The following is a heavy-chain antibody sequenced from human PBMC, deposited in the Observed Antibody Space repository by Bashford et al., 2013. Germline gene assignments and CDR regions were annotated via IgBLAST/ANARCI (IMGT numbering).Heavy chain of an antibody. CDR2: ISYDGSNK. V-gene: IGHV3-30*18. Sequence: GSLRLSCAASGFTFSSYGMHWVRQAPGKGLEWVAVISYDGSNKYYADSVKGRFTISRDNSKNTLYLQMNSLRAEDTAVYYCAKSLSADYWGQGTLVTVSS. D-gene: IGHD3-16*02. J-gene: IGHJ4*02. CDR1: GFTFSSYG. CDR3: AKSLSADY.